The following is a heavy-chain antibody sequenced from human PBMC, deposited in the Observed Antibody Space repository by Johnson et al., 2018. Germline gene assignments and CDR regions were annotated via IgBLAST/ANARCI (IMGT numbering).Heavy chain of an antibody. D-gene: IGHD3-16*01. J-gene: IGHJ3*02. Sequence: QVQLVQSGGGVVQPGRSLRLSCVASGYTFINYGMHWVRQAPGKGLEWVAATTSSDGSKKDYVDSVKGRFTISRDNSKNTLYLQMTSLTTEDTAVYRCAKPSRDHYEMTLSKRTFDTWGQGKMVTVSS. CDR3: AKPSRDHYEMTLSKRTFDT. CDR2: TSSDGSKK. V-gene: IGHV3-30*18. CDR1: GYTFINYG.